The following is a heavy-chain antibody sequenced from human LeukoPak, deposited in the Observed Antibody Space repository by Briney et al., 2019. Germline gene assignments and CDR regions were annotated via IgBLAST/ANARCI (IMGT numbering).Heavy chain of an antibody. J-gene: IGHJ4*02. CDR3: ARDKGYYYHSSGTFDY. D-gene: IGHD3-22*01. V-gene: IGHV3-48*03. CDR2: ISSSGSTI. Sequence: GESLRLSCAASGFTFSSYEMNWVRQAPGKGLEWVSYISSSGSTIYYADSVKGRFTISKDNAKNSLYLQMNSLRGTDPGVYYCARDKGYYYHSSGTFDYWGQGTLVTVSS. CDR1: GFTFSSYE.